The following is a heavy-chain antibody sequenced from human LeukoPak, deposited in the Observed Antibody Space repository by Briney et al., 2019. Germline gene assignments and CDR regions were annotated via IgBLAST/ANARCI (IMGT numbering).Heavy chain of an antibody. V-gene: IGHV4-4*02. Sequence: SGTLSLTCAVSGGSISSSNWWSWVRQPPGKGLEWIGEIYHSGSTNYNPSLKSRVTISVDKSKNQFSPKLSSVTAADTAVYYCARDYYDSSGYFQHRGQGTLVTVSS. CDR2: IYHSGST. D-gene: IGHD3-22*01. CDR1: GGSISSSNW. J-gene: IGHJ1*01. CDR3: ARDYYDSSGYFQH.